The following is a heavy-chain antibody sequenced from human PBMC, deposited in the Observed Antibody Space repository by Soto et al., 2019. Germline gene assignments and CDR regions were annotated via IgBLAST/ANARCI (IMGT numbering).Heavy chain of an antibody. D-gene: IGHD3-16*02. CDR1: GSSISSSSYY. CDR2: IYYSGST. Sequence: SETLSLTCTVSGSSISSSSYYWGWIHQPPGKGLEWIGSIYYSGSTYYNTSLKSRVTISVDTSKNQFSLKLSSVTAADTAVYYCARLSRDLDPWGQGTLVTVSS. J-gene: IGHJ5*02. CDR3: ARLSRDLDP. V-gene: IGHV4-39*01.